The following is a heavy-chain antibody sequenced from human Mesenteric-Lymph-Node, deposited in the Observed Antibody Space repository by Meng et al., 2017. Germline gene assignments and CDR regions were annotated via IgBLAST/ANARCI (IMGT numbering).Heavy chain of an antibody. J-gene: IGHJ4*02. CDR1: GFTFSDHY. CDR2: IRDKPNGYTT. D-gene: IGHD6-19*01. CDR3: TTDLAVAV. V-gene: IGHV3-72*01. Sequence: GGSLRLSCAASGFTFSDHYMDWVRQAPGKGLEWVGRIRDKPNGYTTDYAASVKGRFTISRDDSKNSLYLQMNSLKTEDTAVYYCTTDLAVAVWGQGTLVTVSS.